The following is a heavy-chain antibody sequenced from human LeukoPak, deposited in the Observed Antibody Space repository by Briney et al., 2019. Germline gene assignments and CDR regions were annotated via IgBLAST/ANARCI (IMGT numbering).Heavy chain of an antibody. D-gene: IGHD2/OR15-2a*01. CDR2: ISYDGSNK. Sequence: GGSLRLSCAASGFTFSSYAMHWVRQAPGKGLEWVAVISYDGSNKYYADSVKGRFTISRDSSKNTLYLQMNSLRAEDTAVYYCARDFRDAFDIWGQGTMVTVSS. J-gene: IGHJ3*02. CDR3: ARDFRDAFDI. V-gene: IGHV3-30*01. CDR1: GFTFSSYA.